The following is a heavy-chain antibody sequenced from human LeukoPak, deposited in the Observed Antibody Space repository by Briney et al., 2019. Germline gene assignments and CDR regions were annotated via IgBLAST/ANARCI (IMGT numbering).Heavy chain of an antibody. D-gene: IGHD1-26*01. Sequence: GGSLRLSCAASGFTFSSYSMNWVRQAPGKGLEWVSSISSSSSYIYYADSVKGRFTISRDNAKNSLYLQMNSLRAEDTAVYYCARPPIFGVGATTFFDYWGQGTLVTVSS. J-gene: IGHJ4*02. V-gene: IGHV3-21*01. CDR3: ARPPIFGVGATTFFDY. CDR1: GFTFSSYS. CDR2: ISSSSSYI.